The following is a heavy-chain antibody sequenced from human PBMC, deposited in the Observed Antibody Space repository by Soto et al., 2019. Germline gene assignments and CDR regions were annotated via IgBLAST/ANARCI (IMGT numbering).Heavy chain of an antibody. V-gene: IGHV4-4*07. CDR3: ARDSWADSSGWYGYYFDY. CDR2: IYTSGST. J-gene: IGHJ4*02. D-gene: IGHD6-19*01. CDR1: GGSISGYY. Sequence: SETLSLTCTVSGGSISGYYWSWIRQPAGKGLEWIGRIYTSGSTNYNPSLKSRVTMSVDTSKNQFSLKLSSVTAADTAVYYCARDSWADSSGWYGYYFDYWGQGTLVTVSS.